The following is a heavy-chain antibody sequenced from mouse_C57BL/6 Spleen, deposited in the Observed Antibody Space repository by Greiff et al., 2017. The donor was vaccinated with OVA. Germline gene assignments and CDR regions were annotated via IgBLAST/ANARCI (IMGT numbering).Heavy chain of an antibody. CDR3: TRGYYDYDWYFDV. D-gene: IGHD2-4*01. V-gene: IGHV14-1*01. Sequence: VQLKESGAELVRPGASVKLSCTASGFNINDYYMHWVKQRPEQGLEWIGRIDPEDGDTEYAPKFQGKATMTADTSSNTAYLQLSSLTSEDTAVYYCTRGYYDYDWYFDVWGTGTTVTVSS. CDR1: GFNINDYY. J-gene: IGHJ1*03. CDR2: IDPEDGDT.